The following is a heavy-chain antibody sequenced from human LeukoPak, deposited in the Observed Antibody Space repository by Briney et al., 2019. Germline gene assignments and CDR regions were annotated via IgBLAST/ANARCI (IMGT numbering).Heavy chain of an antibody. Sequence: SETLSLTCSVSGYSVSSGYYWGWIRQPPGKGLEWIGSIYHGGSTYYNPSLKSRVTVSVDTSKNQFSLKLSSVTAADTAVYYCAREIWGSGFYYMDVWGKGTTVTISS. CDR2: IYHGGST. CDR3: AREIWGSGFYYMDV. D-gene: IGHD3-10*01. CDR1: GYSVSSGYY. J-gene: IGHJ6*03. V-gene: IGHV4-38-2*02.